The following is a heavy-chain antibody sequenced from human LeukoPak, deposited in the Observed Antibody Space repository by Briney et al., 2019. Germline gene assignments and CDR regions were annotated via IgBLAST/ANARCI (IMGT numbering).Heavy chain of an antibody. V-gene: IGHV3-30-3*01. J-gene: IGHJ4*02. CDR3: ARESAWDYVWGSYRHFDY. CDR1: GFTFSSYA. D-gene: IGHD3-16*02. Sequence: GGSLRLSCAVSGFTFSSYAMHWVRQAPGKGLEWVAVISYDGSNKYYADSVKGRFTISRDNSKNTLYLQMNSLRAEDTAVYYCARESAWDYVWGSYRHFDYWGQGTLVTVSS. CDR2: ISYDGSNK.